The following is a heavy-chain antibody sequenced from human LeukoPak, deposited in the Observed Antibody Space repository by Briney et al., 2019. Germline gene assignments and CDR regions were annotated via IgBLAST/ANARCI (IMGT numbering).Heavy chain of an antibody. D-gene: IGHD6-19*01. CDR1: GIPLRSYA. CDR2: ISGSGDRT. CDR3: AKDAIAVALGWFDP. V-gene: IGHV3-23*01. Sequence: EPGGSLRLSCAASGIPLRSYAMSWVRQAPGKGLERVSAISGSGDRTYYADSVKGRFTISRDNSKNTLYLQMNSLRDEDTDIYYCAKDAIAVALGWFDPWGQGTLVTVSS. J-gene: IGHJ5*02.